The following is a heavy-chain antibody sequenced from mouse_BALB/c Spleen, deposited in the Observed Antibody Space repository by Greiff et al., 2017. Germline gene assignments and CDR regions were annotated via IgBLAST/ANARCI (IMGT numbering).Heavy chain of an antibody. CDR3: ARDRYDAAMDY. CDR1: GYTFSSYW. Sequence: VQLVESGAELMKPGASVKISCKATGYTFSSYWIEWVKQRPGHGLEWIGEILPGSGSTNYNEKFKGKATFTADTSSNTAYMQLSSLTSEDSAVYYCARDRYDAAMDYWGQGTSVTVSS. CDR2: ILPGSGST. D-gene: IGHD2-14*01. J-gene: IGHJ4*01. V-gene: IGHV1-9*01.